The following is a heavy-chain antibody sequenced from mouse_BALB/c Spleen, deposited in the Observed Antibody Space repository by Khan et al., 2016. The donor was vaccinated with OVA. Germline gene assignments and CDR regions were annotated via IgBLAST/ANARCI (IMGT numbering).Heavy chain of an antibody. J-gene: IGHJ3*01. V-gene: IGHV5-12*02. D-gene: IGHD1-1*02. CDR1: GFTFSDYY. CDR2: LSNRGTTP. Sequence: EVELVESGGGLVQPGGSLKLSCATSGFTFSDYYMYWVRQTPEKRLEWVAYLSNRGTTPYYPDTVRGRFTISRDNAKNTLSLQMSRLESEDTAMYYGEREGDDGGLAYWGQGTLATVSA. CDR3: EREGDDGGLAY.